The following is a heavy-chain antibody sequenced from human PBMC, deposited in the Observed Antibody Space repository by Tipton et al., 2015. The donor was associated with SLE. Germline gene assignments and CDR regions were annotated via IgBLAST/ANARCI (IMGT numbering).Heavy chain of an antibody. CDR3: ARVNVGYSSSWHFDS. Sequence: SLRLSCAASGFTFSSYWMHWVRQAPGKGLVWVSRINSDGSSTSYADSVKGRFTISRDNAKNSLYLQMNSLSAEDTAVYYCARVNVGYSSSWHFDSWGQGTLVTVSS. D-gene: IGHD6-13*01. CDR2: INSDGSST. CDR1: GFTFSSYW. J-gene: IGHJ4*02. V-gene: IGHV3-74*01.